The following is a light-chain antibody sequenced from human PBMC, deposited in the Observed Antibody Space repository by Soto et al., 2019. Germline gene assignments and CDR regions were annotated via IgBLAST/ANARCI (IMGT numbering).Light chain of an antibody. CDR3: QQTYSTPPT. Sequence: DIQMTQSPSSLSASVGDRVTITCRASQSISTYLNWYQQKAGLAPKLLIYAASSLQSGVPSRFSGSGSGTDFTLTISSLQPEDFATYYCQQTYSTPPTFGQGTMVDI. J-gene: IGKJ1*01. CDR2: AAS. CDR1: QSISTY. V-gene: IGKV1-39*01.